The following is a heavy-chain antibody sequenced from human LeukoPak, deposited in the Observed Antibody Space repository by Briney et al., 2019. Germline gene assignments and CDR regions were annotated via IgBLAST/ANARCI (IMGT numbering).Heavy chain of an antibody. CDR3: AKVRDTVVVPAARGFYYFDY. D-gene: IGHD2-2*01. Sequence: SGGSLRLSCAASGFTFSSYGMSWVRQAPGKGLEWVSAISGSGGSTYYADSVKGRFTISRDNSKNTLYLQMNSLRAGDTAVYYCAKVRDTVVVPAARGFYYFDYWGQGTLVTVSS. CDR2: ISGSGGST. J-gene: IGHJ4*02. CDR1: GFTFSSYG. V-gene: IGHV3-23*01.